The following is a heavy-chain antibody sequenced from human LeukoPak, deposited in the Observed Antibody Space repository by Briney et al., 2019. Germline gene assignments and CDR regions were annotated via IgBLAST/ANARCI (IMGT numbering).Heavy chain of an antibody. Sequence: SVKVSCKASGGTFSSYAISWVRQAPGQGLEWMGRIIPIFGIANYAQKFQGSVTITADKSTSTAYMELSSLRSEDTAVYYCASRITTSYYYGMDVWGQGTTVTVSS. CDR3: ASRITTSYYYGMDV. CDR2: IIPIFGIA. CDR1: GGTFSSYA. J-gene: IGHJ6*02. V-gene: IGHV1-69*04. D-gene: IGHD3-10*01.